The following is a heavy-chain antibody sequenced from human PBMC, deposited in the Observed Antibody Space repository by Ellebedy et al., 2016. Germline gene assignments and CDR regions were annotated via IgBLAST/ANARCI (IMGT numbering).Heavy chain of an antibody. CDR1: GGSISSGGYY. CDR2: IYYSGST. D-gene: IGHD4-23*01. J-gene: IGHJ4*02. Sequence: SETLSLTCTVSGGSISSGGYYWSWIRQHPGKGLEWIGYIYYSGSTYYNPSLRSRVTISVDTSENQFSLKLSSVTAADTAVYYCARVGPLGGGNPIFDFWGQGTLVTVSS. V-gene: IGHV4-31*03. CDR3: ARVGPLGGGNPIFDF.